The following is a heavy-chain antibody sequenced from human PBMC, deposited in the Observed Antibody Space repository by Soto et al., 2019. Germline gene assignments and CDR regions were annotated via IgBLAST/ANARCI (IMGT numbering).Heavy chain of an antibody. V-gene: IGHV3-74*03. D-gene: IGHD3-3*01. Sequence: GGSLRLSCAASGFTFRSCWMHWVRQAPGKGLVGGSRINSDGSRTMDGASVYVLFTMASDTANNTLHLQMDSLKPEDTAVYYCARDFGAGREFLDYRGPGTVVTVSS. CDR1: GFTFRSCW. CDR3: ARDFGAGREFLDY. J-gene: IGHJ4*02. CDR2: INSDGSRT.